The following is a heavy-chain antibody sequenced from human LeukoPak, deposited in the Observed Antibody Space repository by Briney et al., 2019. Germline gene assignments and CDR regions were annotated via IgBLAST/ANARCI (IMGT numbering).Heavy chain of an antibody. J-gene: IGHJ5*02. CDR1: GFTFSSYG. CDR3: AKSGYSSSWSNAAVYNWFDP. V-gene: IGHV3-30*02. CDR2: IRYDGSNK. D-gene: IGHD6-13*01. Sequence: GGSLRLSCAASGFTFSSYGMHWVRQAPGKGLEWVAFIRYDGSNKYYADSVKGRFTISRDNSKNTLYLQMNSLRAEDTAVYYCAKSGYSSSWSNAAVYNWFDPWGQGTLVTVSS.